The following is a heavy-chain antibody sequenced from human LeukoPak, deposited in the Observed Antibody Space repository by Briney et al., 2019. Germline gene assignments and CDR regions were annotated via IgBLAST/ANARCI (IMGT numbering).Heavy chain of an antibody. CDR2: IIPILGIA. D-gene: IGHD3-10*01. V-gene: IGHV1-69*04. J-gene: IGHJ4*02. CDR3: ARDGREWFGEYYFDY. CDR1: GGTFSSYA. Sequence: ASVKVSCKASGGTFSSYAVSWVRQAPGQGLEWMGRIIPILGIANYAQKFQGRVTITADKSTSTAYMELSSLRSEDTAVYYCARDGREWFGEYYFDYWGQGTLVTVSS.